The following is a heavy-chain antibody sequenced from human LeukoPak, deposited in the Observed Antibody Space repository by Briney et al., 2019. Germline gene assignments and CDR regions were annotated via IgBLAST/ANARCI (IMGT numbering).Heavy chain of an antibody. CDR2: IWYDGSNK. J-gene: IGHJ4*02. D-gene: IGHD3-22*01. CDR1: GFTFSSYG. V-gene: IGHV3-33*01. Sequence: PGRSLRLSCAASGFTFSSYGMHWVRQAPGKGLEWVAVIWYDGSNKYYADSVKGRFTISRDNSKNTLHLQMNSLRAEDTAVYYCARHSSGYYHYDYWGPGTPVTVAS. CDR3: ARHSSGYYHYDY.